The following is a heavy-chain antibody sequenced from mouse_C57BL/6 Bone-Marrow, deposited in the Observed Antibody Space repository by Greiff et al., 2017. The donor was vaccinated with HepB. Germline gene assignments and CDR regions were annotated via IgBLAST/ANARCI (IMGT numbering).Heavy chain of an antibody. J-gene: IGHJ4*01. D-gene: IGHD2-4*01. CDR1: GYTFTSYW. CDR3: TRRGKLRPYYYAMDY. V-gene: IGHV1-5*01. Sequence: EVQLQQSGTVLARPGASVKMSCKTSGYTFTSYWMHWVKQRPGQGLEWTGAIYPGNSDTSYNQKFKGKAKLTAVTTASTAYMELSSLTNEDFAVYYCTRRGKLRPYYYAMDYWGQGTSVTVSS. CDR2: IYPGNSDT.